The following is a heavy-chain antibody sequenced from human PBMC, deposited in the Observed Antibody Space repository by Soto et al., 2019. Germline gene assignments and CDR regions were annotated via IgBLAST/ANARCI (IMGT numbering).Heavy chain of an antibody. V-gene: IGHV1-24*01. CDR2: FDPEDGET. J-gene: IGHJ6*02. CDR1: GYTLTELS. D-gene: IGHD3-3*01. CDR3: ATIQRITIFGVAPASYYYYYGMDV. Sequence: QVQLVQSGAEVKKPGASVKVSCKVSGYTLTELSMHWVRQAPGKGLEWMGGFDPEDGETIYAQKFQGRVTMTEDTSTDTAYMELSSLRSEDTAVYYCATIQRITIFGVAPASYYYYYGMDVWGQGTTVTVSS.